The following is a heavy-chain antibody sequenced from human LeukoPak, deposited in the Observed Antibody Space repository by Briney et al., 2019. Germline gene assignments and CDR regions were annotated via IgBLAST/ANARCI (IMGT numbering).Heavy chain of an antibody. CDR2: INPSGGST. D-gene: IGHD2-8*01. CDR1: GYTFTSYY. J-gene: IGHJ4*02. V-gene: IGHV1-46*01. Sequence: ASVKVSCKASGYTFTSYYMHWVRQAPGQELEWMGIINPSGGSTSYAQKFQGRVTMTRDTSTSTVYMELSSLRSEDTAVYYCARGGVHIVLMVYAMDGNFDYWGQGTLVTVSS. CDR3: ARGGVHIVLMVYAMDGNFDY.